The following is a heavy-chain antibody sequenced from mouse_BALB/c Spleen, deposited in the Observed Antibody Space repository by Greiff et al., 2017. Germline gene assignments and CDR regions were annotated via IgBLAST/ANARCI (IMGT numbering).Heavy chain of an antibody. Sequence: QVQLQQPGAELVKPGASVKMSCKASGYTFTSYWMHWVKQRPGQGLEWIGTIDPSDSYTSYNQKFKGKATLTVDTSSSTAYMQLSSLTSEDSAVYYCTRSLLDAMDYWGQGTSVTVSS. CDR2: IDPSDSYT. CDR1: GYTFTSYW. V-gene: IGHV1S127*01. CDR3: TRSLLDAMDY. J-gene: IGHJ4*01.